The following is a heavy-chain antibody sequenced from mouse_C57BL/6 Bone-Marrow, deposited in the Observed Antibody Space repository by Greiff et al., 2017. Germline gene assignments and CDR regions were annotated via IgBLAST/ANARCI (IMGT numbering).Heavy chain of an antibody. J-gene: IGHJ4*01. CDR1: GYSFTGYF. Sequence: EVQLVESGPELVKPGDSVKISCKASGYSFTGYFMNWVMQSHGKSLEWIGRINPYNGDTFYNQKFKGKATLTVDKSSSTAHMELRSLTSEDSAVYYCARFDDGYYGYAMDYWGQGTSVTVSS. CDR3: ARFDDGYYGYAMDY. D-gene: IGHD2-3*01. V-gene: IGHV1-20*01. CDR2: INPYNGDT.